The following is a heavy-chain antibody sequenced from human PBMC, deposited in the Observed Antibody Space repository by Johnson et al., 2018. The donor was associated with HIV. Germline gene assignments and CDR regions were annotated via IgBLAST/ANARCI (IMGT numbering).Heavy chain of an antibody. CDR1: GLIFSRSW. D-gene: IGHD1-26*01. CDR2: TNSDGSST. CDR3: AKDRRQSSWELLDDAFDI. V-gene: IGHV3-74*01. Sequence: VQLVESGGGVVQPGGSLRLSCAASGLIFSRSWMHWVRQAPGNGLVWVSRTNSDGSSTTYADSVKGRFTISRDKAKDTLHLQMNSLRAEDTAVYYCAKDRRQSSWELLDDAFDIWGQGTMVTVSS. J-gene: IGHJ3*02.